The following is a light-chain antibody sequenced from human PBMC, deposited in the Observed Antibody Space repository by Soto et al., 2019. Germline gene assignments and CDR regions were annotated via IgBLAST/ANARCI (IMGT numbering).Light chain of an antibody. Sequence: EIVMMQSPATLSLSPGERATLSCRASQNVLSNLAWYQQKPGQAPRLLIYGASTRATGLPARFSGSGSGTQFTLTISSLQSEDFEVYYCQQYNNWPITFGQGTRLEIK. CDR3: QQYNNWPIT. CDR2: GAS. CDR1: QNVLSN. J-gene: IGKJ5*01. V-gene: IGKV3-15*01.